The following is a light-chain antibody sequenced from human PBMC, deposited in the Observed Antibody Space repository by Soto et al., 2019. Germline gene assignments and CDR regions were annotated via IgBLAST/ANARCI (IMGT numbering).Light chain of an antibody. CDR3: QQYNNWPRT. V-gene: IGKV3-15*01. Sequence: IVLTQSPATLSLSPGGRATLSCRASQSVSSNLAWYQQKPGQAPRLLLYGASTRATDIPARFSGSGSGTEFTLTISSLQSEDFAVYYCQQYNNWPRTFGQGTKVDNK. J-gene: IGKJ1*01. CDR2: GAS. CDR1: QSVSSN.